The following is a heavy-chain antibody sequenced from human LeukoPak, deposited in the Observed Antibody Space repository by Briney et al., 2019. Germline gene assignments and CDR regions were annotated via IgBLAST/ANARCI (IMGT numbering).Heavy chain of an antibody. J-gene: IGHJ4*02. V-gene: IGHV3-11*01. Sequence: GGSLRLYCAASGFTFSEHYMIWIRQAPGKGLESISYISHNGDTKYYADSVKGRLSISRDNAKSSLYLEMNSLRVEDTAVYYCARDRHGYFDYWGQGTLVTVSS. CDR1: GFTFSEHY. D-gene: IGHD6-13*01. CDR2: ISHNGDTK. CDR3: ARDRHGYFDY.